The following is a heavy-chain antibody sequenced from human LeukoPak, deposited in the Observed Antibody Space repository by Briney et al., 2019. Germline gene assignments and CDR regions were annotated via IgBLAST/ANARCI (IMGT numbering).Heavy chain of an antibody. CDR3: ARHVLLPTHTNHLDY. CDR1: GASFSGYY. CDR2: IFHSGST. D-gene: IGHD1-26*01. V-gene: IGHV4-34*12. J-gene: IGHJ4*02. Sequence: SETLSLSCAVYGASFSGYYWTWIRQPPGKGLAWIGHIFHSGSTSYNPSLKSRVTISVDASKNHFSLKLSSVTAADTAVYYCARHVLLPTHTNHLDYWGQGTLVTVSS.